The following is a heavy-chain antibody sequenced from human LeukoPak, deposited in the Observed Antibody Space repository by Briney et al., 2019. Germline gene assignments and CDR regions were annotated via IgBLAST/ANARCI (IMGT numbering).Heavy chain of an antibody. D-gene: IGHD3-22*01. V-gene: IGHV4-4*07. CDR2: IYSSGDT. CDR1: GDSLNYYY. Sequence: PSETLSLTCSVSGDSLNYYYCSWIRQPPGKGLQWIGRIYSSGDTNNSPSLRSRITMSIDTSKNQFSLMLSSVTAADTAVYYCARGSTYYYDNGGFYVFFDYWGQGLLVTVSS. J-gene: IGHJ4*02. CDR3: ARGSTYYYDNGGFYVFFDY.